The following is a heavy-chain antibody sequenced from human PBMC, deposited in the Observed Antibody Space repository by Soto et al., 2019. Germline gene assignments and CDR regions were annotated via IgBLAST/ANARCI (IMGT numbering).Heavy chain of an antibody. D-gene: IGHD1-26*01. CDR2: IYYSGST. J-gene: IGHJ4*02. CDR3: ARLSGIVPDY. CDR1: GGSITGSTSFY. V-gene: IGHV4-39*01. Sequence: QLQLQESGPGLVKSSETLSLTCTVSGGSITGSTSFYWGWIRQPPGKRPEWIGSIYYSGSTYYTSSLKSRVTISVDTSKNLFSLKLTSVTAADTAVYYCARLSGIVPDYWGQGTLVTVSS.